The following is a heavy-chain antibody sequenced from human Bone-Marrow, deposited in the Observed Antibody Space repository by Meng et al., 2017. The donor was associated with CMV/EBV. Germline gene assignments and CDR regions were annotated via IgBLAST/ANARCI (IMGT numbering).Heavy chain of an antibody. Sequence: SETLSLTCTVSGGSMSRYYWSWIRQAPGKGLEWIGYVPYSGIISYNPALKSRVSISVDMSKNQFSLRLSSVTAADTAVYYCAREAYQLLFLDYWGQGTLVTVSS. CDR2: VPYSGII. J-gene: IGHJ4*02. D-gene: IGHD2-2*01. V-gene: IGHV4-59*12. CDR1: GGSMSRYY. CDR3: AREAYQLLFLDY.